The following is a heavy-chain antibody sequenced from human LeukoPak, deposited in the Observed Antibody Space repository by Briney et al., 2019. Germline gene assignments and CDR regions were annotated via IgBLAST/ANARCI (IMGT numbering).Heavy chain of an antibody. J-gene: IGHJ4*02. Sequence: GGSLRLSCAASGFTFSSYSMNWVRQAPGKGLEWVSSISSSSSYIYCADSVKGRFTISRDNAKNSLYLQMNSLRAEDTAVYYCARDHGGGVYYDFWSGYYSGGVGDFDYWGQGTLVTVSS. V-gene: IGHV3-21*01. D-gene: IGHD3-3*01. CDR3: ARDHGGGVYYDFWSGYYSGGVGDFDY. CDR2: ISSSSSYI. CDR1: GFTFSSYS.